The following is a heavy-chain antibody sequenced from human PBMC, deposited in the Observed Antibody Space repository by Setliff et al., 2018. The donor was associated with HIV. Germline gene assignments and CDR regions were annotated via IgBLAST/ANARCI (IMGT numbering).Heavy chain of an antibody. CDR3: ASRGPDSAWSFDK. CDR1: GDSIKRCGHV. Sequence: PSETLSLTCTISGDSIKRCGHVWGWIRQPPGKTLEWIGNIDCGSIYYNASVQSRLTISIDMSKNHLFLHLKSVAAADTAVYYCASRGPDSAWSFDKWGPGILVTVSS. CDR2: IDCGSI. J-gene: IGHJ4*02. V-gene: IGHV4-39*01. D-gene: IGHD6-19*01.